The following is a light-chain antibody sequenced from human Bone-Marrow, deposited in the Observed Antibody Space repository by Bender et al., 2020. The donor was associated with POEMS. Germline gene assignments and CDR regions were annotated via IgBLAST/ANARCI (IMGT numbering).Light chain of an antibody. J-gene: IGLJ3*02. CDR2: YDD. CDR1: ALPKQY. Sequence: SYDLTQPPSVSVSPGQTARIPCSGDALPKQYAYWYQQKPGQAPVLVMSYDDERPSGIPERFSGSNSGNTATLTISRVEAGDEADYYCQVWDSLSDPPCWVFGGGTQLTVL. V-gene: IGLV3-21*02. CDR3: QVWDSLSDPPCWV.